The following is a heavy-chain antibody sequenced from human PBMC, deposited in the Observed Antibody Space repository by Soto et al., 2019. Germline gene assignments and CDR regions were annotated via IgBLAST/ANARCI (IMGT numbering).Heavy chain of an antibody. J-gene: IGHJ4*02. Sequence: GGSLRLSCAASGFTFSDYYMTWIRQAPGSGLEWVSYISSSSGTISYANSVKGRFTISRDNAQNSLYLQMTSLRAEDTAVYYCARGTYRSKNDHDYWGQGTLVTVSS. CDR2: ISSSSGTI. V-gene: IGHV3-11*01. CDR3: ARGTYRSKNDHDY. D-gene: IGHD6-13*01. CDR1: GFTFSDYY.